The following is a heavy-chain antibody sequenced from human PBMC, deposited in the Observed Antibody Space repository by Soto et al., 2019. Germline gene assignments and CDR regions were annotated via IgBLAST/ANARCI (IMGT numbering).Heavy chain of an antibody. D-gene: IGHD3-9*01. Sequence: PSETLSLTCTVSGVPISNSYWTWIRQPPGKGLKWIGYIYYTGTANYNPSLKSRVTISIDTSKNQFSLKLSSVTAADTAVYFCAKDTYADVLTGGSHFFDLWGQGTLVTVSS. V-gene: IGHV4-59*01. J-gene: IGHJ4*02. CDR3: AKDTYADVLTGGSHFFDL. CDR1: GVPISNSY. CDR2: IYYTGTA.